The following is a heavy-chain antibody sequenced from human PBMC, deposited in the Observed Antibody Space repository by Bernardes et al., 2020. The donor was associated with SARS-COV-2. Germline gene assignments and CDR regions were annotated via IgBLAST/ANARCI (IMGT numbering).Heavy chain of an antibody. CDR2: IGTSGNA. CDR1: GFSFDTYD. J-gene: IGHJ6*02. V-gene: IGHV3-13*04. Sequence: VGSLFRSCAASGFSFDTYDMHWVRQVAGQGLEWVSAIGTSGNAYYPDSVRGRFTASREDAKNSLHLQMNSLRAGDTGVYFCARALRYGTSWYSVDYYGMDVWGQGTTVTVSS. D-gene: IGHD6-13*01. CDR3: ARALRYGTSWYSVDYYGMDV.